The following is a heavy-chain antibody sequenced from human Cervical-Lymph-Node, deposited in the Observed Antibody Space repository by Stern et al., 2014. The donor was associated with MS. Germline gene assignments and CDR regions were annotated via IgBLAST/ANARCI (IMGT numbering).Heavy chain of an antibody. Sequence: VQLLESGGGVVQPGRSLRLSCAASGFTFSSHGMHWVRQAPGKGLEWVAIIWYDGTYRFYADSVKGRFTISRDNSKNTLYLQMNSLRVEDTALYYCARGDVVGAIGHFDYWGQGTLVTVSS. J-gene: IGHJ4*02. D-gene: IGHD1-26*01. CDR1: GFTFSSHG. CDR2: IWYDGTYR. V-gene: IGHV3-33*01. CDR3: ARGDVVGAIGHFDY.